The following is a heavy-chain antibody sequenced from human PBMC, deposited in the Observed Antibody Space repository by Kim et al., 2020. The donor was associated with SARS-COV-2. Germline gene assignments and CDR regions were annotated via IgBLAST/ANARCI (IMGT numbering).Heavy chain of an antibody. J-gene: IGHJ4*02. CDR3: AIEVPGITGVWYFDY. CDR2: IYYSGST. D-gene: IGHD7-27*01. V-gene: IGHV4-61*01. CDR1: GSSVSSGSYY. Sequence: SETLSLTCTVSGSSVSSGSYYWSWIRQPPGKGLEWIGYIYYSGSTNYNPSLKSRVTISVDTSKNQFSLKLSSVTAADTAVYYCAIEVPGITGVWYFDYWGQGTLVTVSS.